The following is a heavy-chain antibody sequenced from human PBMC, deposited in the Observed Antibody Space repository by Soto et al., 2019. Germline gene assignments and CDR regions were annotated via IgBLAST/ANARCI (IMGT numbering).Heavy chain of an antibody. J-gene: IGHJ6*02. D-gene: IGHD2-15*01. Sequence: QVQLVQSGAEVKKPGASVKVSCKASGYTFTSYYMHWVRQAPGQGLEWMGIINPSGGSTGYAQKFQGRVTMTRDTSTSTVYMELSSLRSEDTAVYYCARDDCSGGSCYGLQGYGMDVWGQGTTVTVSS. CDR2: INPSGGST. CDR3: ARDDCSGGSCYGLQGYGMDV. CDR1: GYTFTSYY. V-gene: IGHV1-46*01.